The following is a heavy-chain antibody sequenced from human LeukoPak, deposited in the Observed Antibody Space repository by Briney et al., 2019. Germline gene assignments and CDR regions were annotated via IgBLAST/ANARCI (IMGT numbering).Heavy chain of an antibody. J-gene: IGHJ3*02. Sequence: GGSLRLSCAASGFTFSSYGMHWVRQAPGKGLEWVAVIWYDGSNKYYADSVKGRFTISRDNSKNTLYLQMNSLRAEDTAVYYCASTVVVVAATNDAFDIWGQGTMVTVSS. CDR2: IWYDGSNK. D-gene: IGHD2-15*01. CDR3: ASTVVVVAATNDAFDI. V-gene: IGHV3-33*01. CDR1: GFTFSSYG.